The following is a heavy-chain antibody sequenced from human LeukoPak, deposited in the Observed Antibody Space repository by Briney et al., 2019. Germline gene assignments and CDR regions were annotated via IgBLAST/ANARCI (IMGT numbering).Heavy chain of an antibody. Sequence: GGSLRLSCAASGFTFSSYWMSWVRQAPGKGLEWVANIKQDGSEKYYVDSVKGRFTISRDNAKNSLYLQMNSLRAEDTAVYYCARGPSIQLWSDPYYYYGMDVWGRGTTVTVSS. CDR2: IKQDGSEK. V-gene: IGHV3-7*01. CDR3: ARGPSIQLWSDPYYYYGMDV. J-gene: IGHJ6*02. CDR1: GFTFSSYW. D-gene: IGHD5-18*01.